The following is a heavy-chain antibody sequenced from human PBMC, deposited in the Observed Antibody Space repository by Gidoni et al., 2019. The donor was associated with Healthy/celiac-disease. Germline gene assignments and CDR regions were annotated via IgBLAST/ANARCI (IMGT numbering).Heavy chain of an antibody. CDR2: IIPTFGTA. V-gene: IGHV1-69*01. CDR3: ARVGYDSSGYYYFDY. D-gene: IGHD3-22*01. J-gene: IGHJ4*02. Sequence: QVQLVQSGAEVKKHGSSVKVSCKASGGTFSSYAISWVRQALGQGLEWMGGIIPTFGTANYAQKFQGRVTMTADESTSTAYMELSSLRSEDTAVYYCARVGYDSSGYYYFDYWGQGTLVTVSS. CDR1: GGTFSSYA.